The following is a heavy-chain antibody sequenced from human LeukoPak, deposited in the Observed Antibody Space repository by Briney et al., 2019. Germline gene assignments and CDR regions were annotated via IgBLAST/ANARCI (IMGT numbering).Heavy chain of an antibody. D-gene: IGHD3-10*01. CDR3: ARDSRGSGSYYSDFDY. CDR1: GSSISSYY. CDR2: VYTSGST. J-gene: IGHJ4*02. V-gene: IGHV4-4*07. Sequence: SETLSLTCTVSGSSISSYYWSWIRQSAGKGLEWIGRVYTSGSTNYNASLQSRVTMSVDTSKNQFSLKLSSVTAADTAVYYCARDSRGSGSYYSDFDYWGQGTLVTVSS.